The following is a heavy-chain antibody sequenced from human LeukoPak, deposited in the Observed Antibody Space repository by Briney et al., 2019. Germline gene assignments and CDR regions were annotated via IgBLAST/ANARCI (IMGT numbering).Heavy chain of an antibody. Sequence: GGSLRLSCATSGFPFSDFSMTWVRQAPGKGLEWISTTNSGGTTTYYAESLKGRFTISRDNFKNALYLQMSSLGVENTAIYYCAKQSYARSLGEGGPGTLVTVSS. D-gene: IGHD3-10*02. J-gene: IGHJ4*02. V-gene: IGHV3-23*01. CDR2: TNSGGTTT. CDR3: AKQSYARSLGE. CDR1: GFPFSDFS.